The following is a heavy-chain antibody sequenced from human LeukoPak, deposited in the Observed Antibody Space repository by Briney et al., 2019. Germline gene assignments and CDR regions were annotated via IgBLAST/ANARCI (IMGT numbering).Heavy chain of an antibody. V-gene: IGHV1-69*13. CDR3: ARDEYCSGGSCYPDAFDI. Sequence: GASVKVSCKASGGTFSSYAISWVRQAPGQGLEWMGGIIPIFGTANYAQKFQGRVTITADESTSTDYMELSSLRSEDTAVYYCARDEYCSGGSCYPDAFDIWGQGTMVTVSS. D-gene: IGHD2-15*01. CDR1: GGTFSSYA. J-gene: IGHJ3*02. CDR2: IIPIFGTA.